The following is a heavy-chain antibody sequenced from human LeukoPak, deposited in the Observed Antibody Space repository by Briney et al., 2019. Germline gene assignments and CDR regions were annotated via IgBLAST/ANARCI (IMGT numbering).Heavy chain of an antibody. CDR1: GFTFDDYG. CDR3: ARALYYDFWSGSPDDAFDI. J-gene: IGHJ3*02. V-gene: IGHV3-20*01. Sequence: PGGSLRLSCAASGFTFDDYGMSWARQAPGKGLEWVSGINWNGGSTGYADSVKGRFTISRDNAKNSLYLQMNSLRAEDTALYHCARALYYDFWSGSPDDAFDIWGQGTMVTVSS. CDR2: INWNGGST. D-gene: IGHD3-3*01.